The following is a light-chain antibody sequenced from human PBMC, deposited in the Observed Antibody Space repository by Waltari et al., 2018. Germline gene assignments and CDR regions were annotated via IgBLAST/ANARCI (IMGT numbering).Light chain of an antibody. CDR1: QTIGTY. J-gene: IGKJ4*01. CDR3: QQRYNWPPLT. Sequence: VVLTQSPVTLSLSPGETATLSCRASQTIGTYLAWYQHKLGQSPSLLIYDASTRATGIPARFGGSGPGTDFTLTISGLEAEDSAFYYCQQRYNWPPLTFGGGTK. V-gene: IGKV3-11*01. CDR2: DAS.